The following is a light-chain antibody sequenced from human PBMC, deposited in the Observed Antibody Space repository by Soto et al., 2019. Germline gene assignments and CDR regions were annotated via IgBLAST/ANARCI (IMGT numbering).Light chain of an antibody. V-gene: IGLV2-8*01. CDR2: EVN. CDR3: NSYSGSSNFVV. Sequence: HSVLTQAPSASGFPGQSVTIPRTRTSSDVGAYDYVSWYQQHPGKAPELIIYEVNQRPSGVPDRFSGSKSGNTASLTVSGLQAEDEADYYCNSYSGSSNFVVFGTGTKVTVL. CDR1: SSDVGAYDY. J-gene: IGLJ1*01.